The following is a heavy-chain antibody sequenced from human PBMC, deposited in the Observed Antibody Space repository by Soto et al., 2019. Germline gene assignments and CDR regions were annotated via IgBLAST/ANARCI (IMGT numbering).Heavy chain of an antibody. CDR1: GGSFSGYQ. CDR3: ARGLILWFGELSRRGGYYYYVDV. Sequence: QVQLQQWGAGLLKPSETLSLTCAVYGGSFSGYQWTWIRQTPGKGLEWIGEIKDSGNINYNPSLKGRVTILLDTPKKQISLRLSSVTAADSAVYYCARGLILWFGELSRRGGYYYYVDVWGKGTTVTVSS. D-gene: IGHD3-10*01. CDR2: IKDSGNI. V-gene: IGHV4-34*01. J-gene: IGHJ6*03.